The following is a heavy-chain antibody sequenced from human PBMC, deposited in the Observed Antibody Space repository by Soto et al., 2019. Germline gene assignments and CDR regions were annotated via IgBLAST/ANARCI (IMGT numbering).Heavy chain of an antibody. Sequence: QVQLQESGPGLVKPSETLSLGCTVSGGSLSRYYGSWIRHPPGKGLEWIGYIYYSGSTNYNPSLKSRVTISVDTSKNQFSLKLGSVTAADTAVYYCASHDYGGNSRFDYWGQGNLVTVAA. J-gene: IGHJ4*02. CDR1: GGSLSRYY. CDR2: IYYSGST. D-gene: IGHD4-17*01. CDR3: ASHDYGGNSRFDY. V-gene: IGHV4-59*01.